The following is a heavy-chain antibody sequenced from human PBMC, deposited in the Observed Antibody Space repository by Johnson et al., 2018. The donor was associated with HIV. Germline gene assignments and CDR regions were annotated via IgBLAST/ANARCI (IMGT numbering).Heavy chain of an antibody. V-gene: IGHV3-33*05. Sequence: VQLVESGGGLVKPGGPLRLSCAASGFNFRTNGMHWVPPAPGKGLEWISFIQYDGTDKSYAASVEGRFTISRDNAKNSLYLQMNRLRAEDTAMYYCARSDASDIWGQGTMVTVSS. CDR1: GFNFRTNG. CDR3: ARSDASDI. CDR2: IQYDGTDK. J-gene: IGHJ3*02.